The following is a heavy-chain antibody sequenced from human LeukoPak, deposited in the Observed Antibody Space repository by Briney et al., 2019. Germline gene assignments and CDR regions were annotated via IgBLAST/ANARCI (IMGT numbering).Heavy chain of an antibody. J-gene: IGHJ4*02. CDR2: IYYSGST. CDR1: GGSISSGDYY. V-gene: IGHV4-30-4*02. Sequence: SETLSLTCTVSGGSISSGDYYWSWIRQPPGKGLEWIGYIYYSGSTYYNPSLKSRVIMSVDTSKNQFSLKLSSVTAADTAVYYCARGGPWELGYYFDYWGQGTLVTVSS. CDR3: ARGGPWELGYYFDY. D-gene: IGHD1-26*01.